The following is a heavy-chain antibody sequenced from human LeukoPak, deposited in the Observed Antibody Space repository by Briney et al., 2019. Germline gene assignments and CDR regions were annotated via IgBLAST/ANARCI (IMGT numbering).Heavy chain of an antibody. J-gene: IGHJ5*02. CDR1: GGSISSGGYY. CDR2: IYYSGST. CDR3: ARAIGYSYGYPPLNWFDP. D-gene: IGHD5-18*01. V-gene: IGHV4-31*03. Sequence: SETLSLTCTVSGGSISSGGYYWSWIRQHPGKGLEWIGYIYYSGSTYYNPSLKSRVTISVDTSKNQFSLELSSVTAADTAVYYCARAIGYSYGYPPLNWFDPWGQGTLVTVSS.